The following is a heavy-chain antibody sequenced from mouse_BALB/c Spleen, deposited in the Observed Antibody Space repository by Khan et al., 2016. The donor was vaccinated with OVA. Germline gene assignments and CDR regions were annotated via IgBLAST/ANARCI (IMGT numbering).Heavy chain of an antibody. CDR3: TRVYGGDFDY. V-gene: IGHV3-2*02. J-gene: IGHJ2*01. CDR2: IRYSGNT. CDR1: GYSITNYYA. Sequence: EVKLLESGPGLVKPSQSLSLTCTVTGYSITNYYAWNLIRQFPGNQLECMGYIRYSGNTKYNPSLKNRISITRDTSKNQFFLQLNSVTIEDTATYYGTRVYGGDFDYWGQGTTLTVSS. D-gene: IGHD1-1*01.